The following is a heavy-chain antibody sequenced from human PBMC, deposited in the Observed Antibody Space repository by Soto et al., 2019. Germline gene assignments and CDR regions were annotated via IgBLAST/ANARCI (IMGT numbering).Heavy chain of an antibody. D-gene: IGHD6-13*01. CDR1: GGSFSGYY. CDR2: INHSGNT. Sequence: SETLSLTCAVYGGSFSGYYWSWIRQPPGKGLGWIGEINHSGNTNHNPSLKSRVTISVDTSKNQLFLNLSSVTAADTAMYYCARHHVRGRTIAGAAEFWGQGTLVTVSS. CDR3: ARHHVRGRTIAGAAEF. J-gene: IGHJ4*02. V-gene: IGHV4-34*01.